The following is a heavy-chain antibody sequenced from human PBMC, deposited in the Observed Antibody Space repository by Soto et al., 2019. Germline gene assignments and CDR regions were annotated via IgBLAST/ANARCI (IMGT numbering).Heavy chain of an antibody. J-gene: IGHJ5*02. CDR3: ARVVPAAMRRGWFDP. Sequence: SDTLSLTCAVYGGSFSGYYWSWIRRPPGKGLEWIGEINHSGSTNYNPSLKSRVTISVDTSKNQFSLKLSSVTAADTAVYYCARVVPAAMRRGWFDPWGQGTLVTVSS. V-gene: IGHV4-34*01. D-gene: IGHD2-2*01. CDR2: INHSGST. CDR1: GGSFSGYY.